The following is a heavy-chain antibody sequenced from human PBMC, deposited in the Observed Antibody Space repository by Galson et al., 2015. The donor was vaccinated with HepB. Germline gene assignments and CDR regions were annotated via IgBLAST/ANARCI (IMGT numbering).Heavy chain of an antibody. CDR2: IYPSDSET. CDR1: GYRFTTYW. CDR3: ARPNGASHFDY. Sequence: QSGAEVKKPGESLKISCKGSGYRFTTYWIGWLRQMPGKGLEWMGVIYPSDSETRYSPSFQGQVTISADKSISTAYLQWSSLKASDTAMYYCARPNGASHFDYWGQGTLVTVSS. D-gene: IGHD1-26*01. V-gene: IGHV5-51*03. J-gene: IGHJ4*02.